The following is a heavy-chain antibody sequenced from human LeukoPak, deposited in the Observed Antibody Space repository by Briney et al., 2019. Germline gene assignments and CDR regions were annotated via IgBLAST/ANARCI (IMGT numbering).Heavy chain of an antibody. V-gene: IGHV3-30*03. CDR3: GVAGSDY. D-gene: IGHD6-19*01. Sequence: GGSLRLSCAASGFTFSSYGMHWVRQAPGKGLEWVAVISYDGSNKYYADSVKGRFTISRDNSRNTLYLQMNSLRAEDTAVYYCGVAGSDYWGQGTLVTVSS. J-gene: IGHJ4*02. CDR2: ISYDGSNK. CDR1: GFTFSSYG.